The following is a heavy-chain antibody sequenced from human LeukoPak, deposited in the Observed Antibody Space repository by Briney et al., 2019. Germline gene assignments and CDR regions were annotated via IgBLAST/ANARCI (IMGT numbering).Heavy chain of an antibody. D-gene: IGHD6-19*01. Sequence: ASVKVSCKASGYTFTSYGISWVRQAPGQGLEWMGWISAYNGNTNYAQKFQGRVTITRNTSISTAYMELSSLRSEDTAVYYCARPTGRGWYDAFDIWGQGTMVTVSS. V-gene: IGHV1-18*01. J-gene: IGHJ3*02. CDR1: GYTFTSYG. CDR2: ISAYNGNT. CDR3: ARPTGRGWYDAFDI.